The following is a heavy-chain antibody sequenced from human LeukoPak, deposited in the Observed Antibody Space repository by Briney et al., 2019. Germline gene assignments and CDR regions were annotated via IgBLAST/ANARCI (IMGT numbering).Heavy chain of an antibody. CDR1: GGSISSYY. D-gene: IGHD5-24*01. J-gene: IGHJ4*02. CDR2: IYYSGST. Sequence: SETLSLTCTVSGGSISSYYWSWIRQPPGKGLEWIGYIYYSGSTNYNPSLKSRVTISVDTSKNQFSLKLSSVTAADTAVYYCARDGYNSVYFDYWGQGTLVTVPS. CDR3: ARDGYNSVYFDY. V-gene: IGHV4-59*01.